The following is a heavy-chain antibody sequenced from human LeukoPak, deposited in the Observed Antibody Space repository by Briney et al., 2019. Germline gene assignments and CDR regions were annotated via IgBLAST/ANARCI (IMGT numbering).Heavy chain of an antibody. J-gene: IGHJ6*02. CDR3: ARVPWLQSYYYYGMDV. V-gene: IGHV4-34*01. CDR2: INHSGST. CDR1: GGSFSGYY. Sequence: PSESLSLTWAVYGGSFSGYYWSWIRQPPGKGLEWIGEINHSGSTNYNPSLKSRVTISVDTSKNQFSLKLSSVTAADTAVYYCARVPWLQSYYYYGMDVWGQGTTVTVSS. D-gene: IGHD5-24*01.